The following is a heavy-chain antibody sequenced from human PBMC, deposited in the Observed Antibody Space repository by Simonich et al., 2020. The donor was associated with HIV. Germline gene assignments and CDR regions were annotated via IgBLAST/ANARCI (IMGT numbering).Heavy chain of an antibody. CDR2: NSWNSGSI. CDR1: GFTFDDYA. Sequence: EVQLVESGGGLVQPGRSLRLSCAASGFTFDDYAMHWVRQAPGKGLEWDSGNSWNSGSIGYADSVNGRFTISRDNAKNTLYLQMNSLRAEDTALYYCAKDRSSAMVTYFDYWGQGTLVTVSS. CDR3: AKDRSSAMVTYFDY. J-gene: IGHJ4*02. D-gene: IGHD5-18*01. V-gene: IGHV3-9*01.